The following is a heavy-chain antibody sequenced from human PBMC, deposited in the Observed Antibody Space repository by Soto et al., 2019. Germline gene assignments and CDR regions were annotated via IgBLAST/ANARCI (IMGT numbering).Heavy chain of an antibody. CDR3: ARDSFNYYGMDV. V-gene: IGHV1-46*01. J-gene: IGHJ6*02. CDR1: GYTFTRYY. Sequence: ASVKVSCKASGYTFTRYYMHWVRQAPGQGLEWMGIINPSGGSTSYAQKFQGRVTMTRDTSTSTVYMELSSLRSEDTAVYYCARDSFNYYGMDVWGQGTTVTVSS. CDR2: INPSGGST.